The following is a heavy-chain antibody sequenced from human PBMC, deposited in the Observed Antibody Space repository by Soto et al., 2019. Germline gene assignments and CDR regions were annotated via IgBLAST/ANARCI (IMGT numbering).Heavy chain of an antibody. J-gene: IGHJ3*02. V-gene: IGHV3-9*01. CDR3: AKDLNSNYGDVFDI. D-gene: IGHD4-4*01. CDR2: ISWNSDNI. Sequence: RLRYSAAEGNSVDLGRRRIRQAIAKCQEWVSGISWNSDNIVYADSVKGRVTISRDNAKNSLYLQMNSLRAEDTAFYFCAKDLNSNYGDVFDILGQGTMV. CDR1: EGNSVDLG.